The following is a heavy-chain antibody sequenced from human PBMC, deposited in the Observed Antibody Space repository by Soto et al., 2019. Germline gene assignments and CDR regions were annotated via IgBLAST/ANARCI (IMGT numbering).Heavy chain of an antibody. CDR2: IRRKANSYTT. CDR1: GLIFSDYH. Sequence: EVQLVESGGGLVQPGGSLRLSCAASGLIFSDYHMDWVRQAPGKGLEWVGRIRRKANSYTTEYAASVKGRFTISRDDSKNSLLLQMNSLKSEDTAVYYCAMLGGWSGGSSGMDVWGQGTTVTVSS. CDR3: AMLGGWSGGSSGMDV. D-gene: IGHD6-19*01. V-gene: IGHV3-72*01. J-gene: IGHJ6*02.